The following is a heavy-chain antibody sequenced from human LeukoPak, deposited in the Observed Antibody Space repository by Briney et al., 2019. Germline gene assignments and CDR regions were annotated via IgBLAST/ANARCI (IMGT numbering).Heavy chain of an antibody. CDR3: ARDQHYSSSYDY. D-gene: IGHD6-13*01. CDR1: GYTFTSYG. J-gene: IGHJ4*02. V-gene: IGHV1-18*01. Sequence: GASVKVSCKASGYTFTSYGISWVRQAPGQGLECMGWISANNNNTDNVQKLQGRVTMTTDTSTSTAYMELRSLRSDDTAVYYCARDQHYSSSYDYWGQGTLVTVSS. CDR2: ISANNNNT.